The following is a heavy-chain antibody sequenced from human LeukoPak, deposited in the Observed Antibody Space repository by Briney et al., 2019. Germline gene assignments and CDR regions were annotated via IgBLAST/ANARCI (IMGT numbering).Heavy chain of an antibody. CDR2: ISSSGTTI. CDR3: AREDYDISTGYYTYYFDY. D-gene: IGHD3-9*01. Sequence: PGRSLRLSCAASGFTFSSYEMNWVRQAPGKGLEWVSYISSSGTTIYYADSVKGRFTISRDNAKNSLYLQMNSLRAEDTAIYYCAREDYDISTGYYTYYFDYWGQGTLVTVSS. V-gene: IGHV3-48*03. CDR1: GFTFSSYE. J-gene: IGHJ4*02.